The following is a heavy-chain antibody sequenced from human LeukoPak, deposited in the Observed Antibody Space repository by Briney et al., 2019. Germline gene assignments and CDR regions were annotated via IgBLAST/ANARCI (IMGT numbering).Heavy chain of an antibody. CDR3: ARPKRGYDSSGYLVY. Sequence: AGESLRLSCAASGFTFSSYSMNWVRQAPGKGLEWVSSISSSSSYIYYADSVKGRFTISRDNAKNSLYLQMNSLRAEDTAVYYCARPKRGYDSSGYLVYWGQGTLVTVSS. D-gene: IGHD3-22*01. V-gene: IGHV3-21*01. CDR2: ISSSSSYI. J-gene: IGHJ4*02. CDR1: GFTFSSYS.